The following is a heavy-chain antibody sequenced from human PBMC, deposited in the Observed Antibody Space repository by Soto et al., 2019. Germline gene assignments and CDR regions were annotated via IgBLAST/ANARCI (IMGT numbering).Heavy chain of an antibody. CDR1: GFTFSNCA. Sequence: EVQLLESGGGLVQPGGSLRLSCVASGFTFSNCAMTWVRQAPGKGLEWVSTINYSGGNAYYADSVKGRFTISRDNSKNTLYLQMNSLRAEDTAVYYCAKRSSASYEDYWGQGTLVTVSS. V-gene: IGHV3-23*01. D-gene: IGHD6-19*01. CDR3: AKRSSASYEDY. CDR2: INYSGGNA. J-gene: IGHJ4*02.